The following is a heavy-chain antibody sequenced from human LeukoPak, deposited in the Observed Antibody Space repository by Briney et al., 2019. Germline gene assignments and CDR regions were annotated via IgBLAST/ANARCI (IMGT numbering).Heavy chain of an antibody. D-gene: IGHD2-2*01. CDR1: GFTFSSYG. V-gene: IGHV3-30*02. Sequence: GGSLRLSCAASGFTFSSYGMHRVRQAPGKGLEWVAFIRYDGSNKYYADSVKGRFTISRDNSKSTLYLQMNSLRAEDTAVYYCANPSDCSSTSCYYQGDYWGQGTLVTVSS. CDR2: IRYDGSNK. CDR3: ANPSDCSSTSCYYQGDY. J-gene: IGHJ4*02.